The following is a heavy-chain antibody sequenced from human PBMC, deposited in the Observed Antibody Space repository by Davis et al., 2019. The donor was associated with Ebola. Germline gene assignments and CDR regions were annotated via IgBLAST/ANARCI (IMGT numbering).Heavy chain of an antibody. CDR3: ATRDTSSNCFGFYP. D-gene: IGHD6-13*01. J-gene: IGHJ5*02. CDR2: IGTSSDP. Sequence: GGSLRLSCAASGFTFRNYGMHWVRQAPGKGLEWVSTIGTSSDPYYADSVRGRLTISRDNFKNTVYLQMDSLRADDTAVYYCATRDTSSNCFGFYPWGQGTLVTVSS. CDR1: GFTFRNYG. V-gene: IGHV3-23*01.